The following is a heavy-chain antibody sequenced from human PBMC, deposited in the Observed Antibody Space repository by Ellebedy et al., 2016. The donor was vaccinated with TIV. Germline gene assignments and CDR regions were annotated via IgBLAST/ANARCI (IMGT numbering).Heavy chain of an antibody. V-gene: IGHV1-18*01. Sequence: AASVKVSCKASGYTFTNYGITWVRQAPGQGLEWMAWISGFSGNTNYAQKFRDRVTLTTDTSTSTAFMEMRSLRSDDAAVFYCAVASGSYPTDLTLAQWGQGTLVTVSS. CDR2: ISGFSGNT. CDR1: GYTFTNYG. J-gene: IGHJ4*02. CDR3: AVASGSYPTDLTLAQ. D-gene: IGHD3-10*01.